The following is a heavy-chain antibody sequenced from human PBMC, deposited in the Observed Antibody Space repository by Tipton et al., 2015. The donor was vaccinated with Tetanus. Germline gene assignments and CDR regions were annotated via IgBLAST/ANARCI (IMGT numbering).Heavy chain of an antibody. CDR2: IYYSGST. Sequence: TLSLTCTVSGAFISNSAYYWGWIRQPPGKGLEWIGTIYYSGSTYYNPSLNSRVAISIDTSKNLFSLKVSSVTAADTAVYYCVRGRGLGAYSFGFEYWGQGALVTVSS. CDR1: GAFISNSAYY. V-gene: IGHV4-39*07. CDR3: VRGRGLGAYSFGFEY. D-gene: IGHD5-12*01. J-gene: IGHJ4*02.